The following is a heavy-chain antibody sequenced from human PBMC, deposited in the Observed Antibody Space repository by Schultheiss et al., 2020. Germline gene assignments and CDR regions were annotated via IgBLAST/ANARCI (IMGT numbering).Heavy chain of an antibody. CDR3: ARLGPGAYDSSGYNSYFDY. Sequence: SETLSLTCTVSGGSISSGGYYWSWIRQPPGKGLEWIGYIYYSGSTNYNPSLKSRVTISVDTSKNQFSLKLSSVTAADTAVYYCARLGPGAYDSSGYNSYFDYWGQGTLVTVSS. CDR1: GGSISSGGYY. CDR2: IYYSGST. V-gene: IGHV4-61*08. J-gene: IGHJ4*02. D-gene: IGHD3-22*01.